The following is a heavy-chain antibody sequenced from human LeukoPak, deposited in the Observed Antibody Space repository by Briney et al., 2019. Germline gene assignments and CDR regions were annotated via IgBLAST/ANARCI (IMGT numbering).Heavy chain of an antibody. V-gene: IGHV3-48*03. D-gene: IGHD4-17*01. CDR3: AREFRLYGDYGYYYYYMDV. J-gene: IGHJ6*03. CDR2: ISSSGSTI. Sequence: GGSLRLSCAASGFTFSSYEMNWVRQAPGKGLEWVSYISSSGSTIYYADSVKGRFTISRDNSKNTLYLQMNSLRAEDTALYYCAREFRLYGDYGYYYYYMDVWGKGTTVTVSS. CDR1: GFTFSSYE.